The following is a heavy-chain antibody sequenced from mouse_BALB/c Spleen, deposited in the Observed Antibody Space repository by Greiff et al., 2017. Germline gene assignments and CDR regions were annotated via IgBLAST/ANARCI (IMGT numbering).Heavy chain of an antibody. J-gene: IGHJ2*01. Sequence: EVKLQESGPGLVKPSQSLSLTCTVTGYSITSDYAWNWIRQFPGNKLEWMGYISYSGSTSYNPSLKSRISITRDTSKNQFFLQLNSVTTEDTATYYCARNEGPYYFDYWGQGTTLTVSS. CDR2: ISYSGST. CDR1: GYSITSDYA. D-gene: IGHD3-3*01. CDR3: ARNEGPYYFDY. V-gene: IGHV3-2*02.